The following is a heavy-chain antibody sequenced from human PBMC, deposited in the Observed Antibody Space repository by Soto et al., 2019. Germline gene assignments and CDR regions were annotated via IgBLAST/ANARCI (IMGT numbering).Heavy chain of an antibody. V-gene: IGHV4-4*07. CDR2: IYTSGST. D-gene: IGHD1-26*01. CDR3: ARVHGSYVFEWFDP. Sequence: PETLSLTCTVSGGSISSYYWSWIRQPAGKGLEWIGRIYTSGSTNYNPSLKSRVTMSVDTSKNQFSLKLSSVTAADTAVYYCARVHGSYVFEWFDPWGQGTLVTVSS. CDR1: GGSISSYY. J-gene: IGHJ5*02.